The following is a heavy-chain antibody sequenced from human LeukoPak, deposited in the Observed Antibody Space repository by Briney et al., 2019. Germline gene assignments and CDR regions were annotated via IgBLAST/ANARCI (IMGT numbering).Heavy chain of an antibody. CDR3: ARGSSGWYGPFGY. CDR1: GYTFSTYP. D-gene: IGHD6-19*01. CDR2: INTNTGNP. V-gene: IGHV7-4-1*02. J-gene: IGHJ4*02. Sequence: EASVKVSCKASGYTFSTYPMNWVRQAPGQGLEGMGWINTNTGNPTYAQGFTGRFVFSLDTSVSTAYLQISTLKAEDTAVYYCARGSSGWYGPFGYWGQGTLVTVSS.